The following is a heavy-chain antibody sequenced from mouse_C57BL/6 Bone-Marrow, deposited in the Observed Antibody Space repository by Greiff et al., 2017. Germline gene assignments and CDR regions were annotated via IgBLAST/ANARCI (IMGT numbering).Heavy chain of an antibody. CDR3: ARAYLLCPTLFFDY. V-gene: IGHV14-3*01. D-gene: IGHD2-10*01. J-gene: IGHJ2*01. Sequence: EVMLVESVAELVRPGASVKLSCTASGFNIKNTYMHWVKQRPEQGLEWIGRIDPANGNTKYAPKFQGKATITADTSSNTAYLQLSSLTSEDTAIYYCARAYLLCPTLFFDYWGQGTTLTVSS. CDR1: GFNIKNTY. CDR2: IDPANGNT.